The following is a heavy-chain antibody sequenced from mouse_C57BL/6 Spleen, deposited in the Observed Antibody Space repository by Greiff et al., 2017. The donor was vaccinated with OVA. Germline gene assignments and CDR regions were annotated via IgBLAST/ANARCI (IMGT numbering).Heavy chain of an antibody. V-gene: IGHV5-4*03. CDR3: ARGSSTMVTTAYFDY. D-gene: IGHD2-2*01. CDR2: ISDGGSYT. J-gene: IGHJ2*01. Sequence: EVKVVESGGGLVKPGGSLKLSCAASGFTFSSYAMSWVRQTPEKRLEWVATISDGGSYTYYPDNVKGRFTISRDNAKNNLYLQMSHLKSEDTAMYYCARGSSTMVTTAYFDYWGQGTTLTVSS. CDR1: GFTFSSYA.